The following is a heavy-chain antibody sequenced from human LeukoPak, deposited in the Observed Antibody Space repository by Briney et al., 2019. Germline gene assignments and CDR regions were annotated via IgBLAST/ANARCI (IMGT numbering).Heavy chain of an antibody. CDR1: GYSFTSYW. J-gene: IGHJ3*02. Sequence: GESLKISCKGSGYSFTSYWIGWVRQMPGKGLEWMGIIYPDDSDARYSPSFQGQVTISVDKSISTAYLQWSSLRASDTAMYYCARTYGSGTYYYRVGAFDIWGQGTMLTVSS. D-gene: IGHD3-10*01. CDR2: IYPDDSDA. V-gene: IGHV5-51*01. CDR3: ARTYGSGTYYYRVGAFDI.